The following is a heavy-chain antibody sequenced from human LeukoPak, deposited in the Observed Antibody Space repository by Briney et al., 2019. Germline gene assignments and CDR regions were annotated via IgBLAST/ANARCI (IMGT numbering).Heavy chain of an antibody. CDR1: GFTFDDYA. CDR2: ISWNSGSI. D-gene: IGHD3-10*01. J-gene: IGHJ4*02. V-gene: IGHV3-9*01. Sequence: GGSLRLSCAASGFTFDDYAMHWVRQAPGKGLEWVSGISWNSGSIGYADSVKGRFTISRDNAKNSLYLQMNSLRAEDTALYYCAKDANPYYYGSGSPTFDYWGQGTLVTVSS. CDR3: AKDANPYYYGSGSPTFDY.